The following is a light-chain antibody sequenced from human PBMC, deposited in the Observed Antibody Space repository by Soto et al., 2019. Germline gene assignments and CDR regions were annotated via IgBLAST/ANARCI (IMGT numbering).Light chain of an antibody. Sequence: EIVLTQSPGTLSLSPGERATLSCRASQCVSSSYLAWYQQKPGQAPRLLIYGASSRATGIPDRFSGSGSGTDFTLTISRLEPEDFAVYYCHQYGGSPRTLGQGTKVEIK. CDR1: QCVSSSY. V-gene: IGKV3-20*01. J-gene: IGKJ1*01. CDR2: GAS. CDR3: HQYGGSPRT.